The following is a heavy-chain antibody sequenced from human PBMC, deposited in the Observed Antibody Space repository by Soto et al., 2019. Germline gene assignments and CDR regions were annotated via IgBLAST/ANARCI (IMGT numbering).Heavy chain of an antibody. CDR3: ARDVPRTSRIGWQPSFEY. Sequence: QVQLVQSGAEVKKPGASVKVSCKSSGYTFTNYGISWVRLAPGQGLEWMGWIGVYNGNTNYAHNLQGRVTMTIDTSTNTAYVELRILSSDDTAVYYCARDVPRTSRIGWQPSFEYWGQGTLVTVSS. V-gene: IGHV1-18*01. D-gene: IGHD2-15*01. CDR2: IGVYNGNT. J-gene: IGHJ4*02. CDR1: GYTFTNYG.